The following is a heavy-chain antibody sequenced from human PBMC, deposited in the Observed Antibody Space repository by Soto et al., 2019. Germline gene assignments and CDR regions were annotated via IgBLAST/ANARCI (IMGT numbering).Heavy chain of an antibody. J-gene: IGHJ6*03. CDR3: ANYVDTAYYYMDV. D-gene: IGHD5-18*01. CDR2: ISGSGGST. V-gene: IGHV3-23*01. Sequence: EVQLLESGGGLVQPGGSLRLSCAASGFTFSSYAMSWVRQAPGKGLEWVSAISGSGGSTYYADSVKGRFTISRDNSKNTLYLQMNSLRAEDTAVYYCANYVDTAYYYMDVWGKVTTVTVSS. CDR1: GFTFSSYA.